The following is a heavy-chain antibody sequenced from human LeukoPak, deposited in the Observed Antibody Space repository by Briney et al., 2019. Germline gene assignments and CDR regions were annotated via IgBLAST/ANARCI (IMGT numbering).Heavy chain of an antibody. D-gene: IGHD6-6*01. CDR1: GFTFSSYA. V-gene: IGHV3-30-3*01. J-gene: IGHJ5*02. CDR3: VRKVKDFAAASPMFDP. CDR2: MSHDEIHK. Sequence: GRSLRLSCAASGFTFSSYAMHWVRQAPGKGLEWVAVMSHDEIHKYYADSVMGRFTISRDNSKNSLFLQMNSLRTEDTAVYYCVRKVKDFAAASPMFDPWGQGTLVTVSS.